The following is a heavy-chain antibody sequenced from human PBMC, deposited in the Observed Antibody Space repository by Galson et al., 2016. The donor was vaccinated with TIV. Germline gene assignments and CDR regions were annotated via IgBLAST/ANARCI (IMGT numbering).Heavy chain of an antibody. Sequence: SVKVSCKASGGPFITQAISWVRQAPGQGLEWMGGIIPIFGTTNYAQKFQGRVTITTDESTKTAYMELNSLRSEDTAVYFCARWPGSGSYYDYFQTWGPGTQVIVS. CDR2: IIPIFGTT. V-gene: IGHV1-69*05. D-gene: IGHD1-26*01. J-gene: IGHJ1*01. CDR1: GGPFITQA. CDR3: ARWPGSGSYYDYFQT.